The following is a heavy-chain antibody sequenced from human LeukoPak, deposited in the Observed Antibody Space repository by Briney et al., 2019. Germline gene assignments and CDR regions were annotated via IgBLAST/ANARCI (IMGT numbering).Heavy chain of an antibody. V-gene: IGHV3-21*01. D-gene: IGHD2-21*02. J-gene: IGHJ4*02. Sequence: PGGSLRLSCAASGFTFSSYSMNWVRQAPGKGLEWVSSISSSSSYIYYADSVKGRFTISRDNAKNSLYLQMNSLRAEYTAVYYCARDSGGIVVVTAILDYWGQGTLVTVSS. CDR3: ARDSGGIVVVTAILDY. CDR2: ISSSSSYI. CDR1: GFTFSSYS.